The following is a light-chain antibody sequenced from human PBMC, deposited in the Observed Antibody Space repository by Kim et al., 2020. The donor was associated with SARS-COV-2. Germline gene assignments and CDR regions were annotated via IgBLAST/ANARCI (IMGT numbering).Light chain of an antibody. Sequence: SPGERAPFSCRASQSVSSSYLAWYQQKPGQAPRLLIYAASRRATGIPDRFSGSGSGTDFTLSISRLEPADFAVYYCQQYGSSSLTFGGGTKVDIK. J-gene: IGKJ4*01. CDR3: QQYGSSSLT. V-gene: IGKV3-20*01. CDR2: AAS. CDR1: QSVSSSY.